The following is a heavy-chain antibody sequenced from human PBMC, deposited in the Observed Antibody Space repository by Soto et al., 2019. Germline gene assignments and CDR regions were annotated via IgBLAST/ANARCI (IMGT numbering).Heavy chain of an antibody. D-gene: IGHD5-18*01. V-gene: IGHV3-21*01. Sequence: PVGSLRLCCAASGFTFSSYSMNWVRKAQGKGLEWVSSISSSSSYIYYADSVKGRFTISRDNAKNSLYLQMNSLRAEDTAVYYCARERGYSYGWHYYYMDVWGKGTTVTVSS. J-gene: IGHJ6*03. CDR3: ARERGYSYGWHYYYMDV. CDR1: GFTFSSYS. CDR2: ISSSSSYI.